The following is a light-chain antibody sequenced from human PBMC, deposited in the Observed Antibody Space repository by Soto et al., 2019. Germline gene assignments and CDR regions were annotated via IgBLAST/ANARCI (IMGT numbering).Light chain of an antibody. J-gene: IGKJ5*01. CDR1: QSVSSRY. V-gene: IGKV3-20*01. CDR3: QQYGTSPIT. CDR2: GAS. Sequence: EAVLTQSPGTLSLSPGERATLSCRASQSVSSRYLGWYQQKPGQAPRLLIYGASSRATGIPDRFSGSGSGTDFTLTIGRLEPEDFAVYYCQQYGTSPITFGQGIRLEIK.